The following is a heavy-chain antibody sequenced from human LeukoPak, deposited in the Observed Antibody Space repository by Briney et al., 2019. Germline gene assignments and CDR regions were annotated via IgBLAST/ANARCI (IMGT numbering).Heavy chain of an antibody. J-gene: IGHJ3*02. CDR2: INPNSGGT. D-gene: IGHD6-19*01. CDR3: ARDLGHSSGWYGGAFDI. V-gene: IGHV1-2*02. Sequence: ASVKVSCKASGYTFTGYYMHWVRQAPEQGLEWMGWINPNSGGTNYAQKFQGRVTMTRDTSISTAYMELSRLRSDDTAVYYCARDLGHSSGWYGGAFDIWGQGTMVTVSS. CDR1: GYTFTGYY.